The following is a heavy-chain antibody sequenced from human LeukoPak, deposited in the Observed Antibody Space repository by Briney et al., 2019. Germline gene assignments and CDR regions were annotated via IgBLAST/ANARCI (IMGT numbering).Heavy chain of an antibody. V-gene: IGHV4-30-2*01. CDR1: GGSISSGGYY. CDR3: ARDEGSAYPFDY. J-gene: IGHJ4*02. CDR2: IYHSGST. D-gene: IGHD3-22*01. Sequence: SETLSLTCTVSGGSISSGGYYWSWIRQPPGKGLEWTGYIYHSGSTYYNPSLKSRVTISVDTSKNQFSLNLNSVTAADTAVYFCARDEGSAYPFDYWGQGTLVTVSS.